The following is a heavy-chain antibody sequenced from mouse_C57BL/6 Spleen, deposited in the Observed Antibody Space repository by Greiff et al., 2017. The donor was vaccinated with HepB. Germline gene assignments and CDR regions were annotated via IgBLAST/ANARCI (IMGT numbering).Heavy chain of an antibody. J-gene: IGHJ4*01. Sequence: VQLQQSGPELVKPGASVKIPCKASGYTFTDYNMDWVKQSHGKSLEWIGDINPNNGGTIYNQKFKGKATLTVDKSSSTAYMELRSLTSEDTAVYYCAREGAITTVVAHYYAMDYWGQGTSVTVSS. D-gene: IGHD1-1*01. CDR3: AREGAITTVVAHYYAMDY. V-gene: IGHV1-18*01. CDR2: INPNNGGT. CDR1: GYTFTDYN.